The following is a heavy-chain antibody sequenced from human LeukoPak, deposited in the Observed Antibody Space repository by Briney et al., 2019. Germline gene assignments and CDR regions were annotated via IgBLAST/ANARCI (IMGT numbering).Heavy chain of an antibody. D-gene: IGHD3-9*01. J-gene: IGHJ4*02. Sequence: GGSLRLSCAASGFTFDDYAMHWVRQTPGKGLEWVSGISWNSGYKGYADSVKGRFTISRDNAKTSLFLQMNGLRAEDTAVYYCARGADSGYSSDNWGQGTLVSVSS. CDR2: ISWNSGYK. V-gene: IGHV3-9*01. CDR3: ARGADSGYSSDN. CDR1: GFTFDDYA.